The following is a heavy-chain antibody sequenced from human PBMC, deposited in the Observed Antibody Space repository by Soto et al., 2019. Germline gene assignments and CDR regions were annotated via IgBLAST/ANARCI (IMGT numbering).Heavy chain of an antibody. Sequence: VGSLRLSCAASGFTFSDHYMDWVRQAPGKGLEWVGRTRNKANRYTTEYAASVKGRFTISRDDSKNSLYLQMNSLKTEDTAVYYCARGGYCSSTSCYTDYYGMDVWGQGTTVTVSS. J-gene: IGHJ6*02. CDR2: TRNKANRYTT. CDR3: ARGGYCSSTSCYTDYYGMDV. CDR1: GFTFSDHY. V-gene: IGHV3-72*01. D-gene: IGHD2-2*02.